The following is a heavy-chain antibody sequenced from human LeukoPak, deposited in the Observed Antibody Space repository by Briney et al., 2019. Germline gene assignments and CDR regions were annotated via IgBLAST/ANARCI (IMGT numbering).Heavy chain of an antibody. Sequence: EASVKVSCKASGYTLTNYALNWVRQAPGQGLEWMGWINTNTGNPTYAQGFTGRFVFSLDTSFNTAYLQISSLKAEDTAIYYCARVQGYCSTTSCYPHYWGQGTLVTVSS. CDR2: INTNTGNP. D-gene: IGHD2-2*01. CDR1: GYTLTNYA. J-gene: IGHJ4*02. V-gene: IGHV7-4-1*02. CDR3: ARVQGYCSTTSCYPHY.